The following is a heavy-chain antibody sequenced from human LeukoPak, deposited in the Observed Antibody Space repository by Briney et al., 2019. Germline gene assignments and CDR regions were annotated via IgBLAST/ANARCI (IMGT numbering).Heavy chain of an antibody. J-gene: IGHJ4*02. CDR2: ISSSSSYI. D-gene: IGHD6-6*01. CDR3: ARDRTGIAARYFGY. V-gene: IGHV3-21*01. CDR1: GFTFSSYS. Sequence: GGSLRLSCAASGFTFSSYSMNWVRQAPGKGLEWVSSISSSSSYIYYADSVEGRFTISRDNAKNSLYLQMNSLRAEDTAVYYCARDRTGIAARYFGYWGQGTLVTVSS.